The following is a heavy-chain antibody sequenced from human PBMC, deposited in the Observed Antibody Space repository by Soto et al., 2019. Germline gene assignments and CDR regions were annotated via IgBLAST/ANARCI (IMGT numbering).Heavy chain of an antibody. Sequence: QITLKESGPTLVKPTQTLTLTCTFSGFSLSGGGVGVGWIRPPPGKALEWVALIYWNDDKRYSPSLKSRPTITKDTSKKQVVLTMTNMDPEDTATYYCAHKMDTVDWFGPWGRGTLVTVSS. CDR3: AHKMDTVDWFGP. CDR1: GFSLSGGGVG. V-gene: IGHV2-5*01. D-gene: IGHD5-18*01. J-gene: IGHJ5*02. CDR2: IYWNDDK.